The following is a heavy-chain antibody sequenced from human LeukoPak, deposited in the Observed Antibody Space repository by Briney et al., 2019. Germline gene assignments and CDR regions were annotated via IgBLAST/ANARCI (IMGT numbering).Heavy chain of an antibody. V-gene: IGHV3-21*01. CDR1: GFTFSSYS. J-gene: IGHJ4*02. D-gene: IGHD1-7*01. Sequence: GGSLRLSCAASGFTFSSYSMNWVRQAPGKGLEWVSSISSSSSSYIYYADSVKGRFTISRDNAKNSLYLQMNSLRAEDTAVYYCARILITGTTFGYWGQGTLVTVSS. CDR3: ARILITGTTFGY. CDR2: ISSSSSSYI.